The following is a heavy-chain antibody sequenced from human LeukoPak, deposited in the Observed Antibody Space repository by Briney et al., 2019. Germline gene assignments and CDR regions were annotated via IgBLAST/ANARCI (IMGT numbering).Heavy chain of an antibody. Sequence: GGSLRLSCAASGFTFSSYGMDWVRQAPGKGLEWVATIRYDGSYQWYADSVKGRFIISRDTSKNTLYLQMNSLTAEDTAVYYCATVSSSWLGYFQHWGQGTLVTVSS. D-gene: IGHD6-13*01. J-gene: IGHJ1*01. CDR2: IRYDGSYQ. V-gene: IGHV3-30*02. CDR3: ATVSSSWLGYFQH. CDR1: GFTFSSYG.